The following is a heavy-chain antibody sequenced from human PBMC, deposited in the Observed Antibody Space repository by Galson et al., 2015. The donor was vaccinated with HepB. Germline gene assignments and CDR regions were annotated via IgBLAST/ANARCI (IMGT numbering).Heavy chain of an antibody. J-gene: IGHJ4*02. CDR3: ARAGGNRKYYYDSSGYNPGNDY. D-gene: IGHD3-22*01. Sequence: SVKVSCKASGYTFTSYDINWVRQATGQGLEWMGWMNPNSGNTGYAQKFQGRVTMTRNTSISTAYMELSSLRSEDTAVYYCARAGGNRKYYYDSSGYNPGNDYWDQGTLVTVSS. V-gene: IGHV1-8*01. CDR2: MNPNSGNT. CDR1: GYTFTSYD.